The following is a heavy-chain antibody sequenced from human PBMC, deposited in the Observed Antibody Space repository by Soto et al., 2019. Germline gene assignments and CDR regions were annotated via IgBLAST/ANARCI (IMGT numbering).Heavy chain of an antibody. CDR3: ATPGLGTGRYVFHD. D-gene: IGHD2-8*02. J-gene: IGHJ4*02. Sequence: EVQLLDSGGGLVQPGGSLRLSCVASGFTSSSCAMRWVRQAPGKGLEWVSGISASGGSTYYAASVKGRFTISRDNSKHTLYLQMNSLRAAHTAVYYCATPGLGTGRYVFHDWDQGTLVTVSS. CDR1: GFTSSSCA. CDR2: ISASGGST. V-gene: IGHV3-23*01.